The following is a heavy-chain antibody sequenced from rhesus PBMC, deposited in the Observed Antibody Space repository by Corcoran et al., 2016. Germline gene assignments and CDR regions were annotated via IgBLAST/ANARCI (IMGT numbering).Heavy chain of an antibody. CDR1: GGSISDSYR. V-gene: IGHV4S10*01. CDR2: IYGSSTST. CDR3: ARIYSSGPDY. D-gene: IGHD6-31*01. Sequence: QVQLQESGPGVVKPSETLSLTCAVSGGSISDSYRWSWIRQPPGKGLEWIGYIYGSSTSTNYNPSLKSRVTISKDTSKNQFSLKLRSVTAADTAVYYCARIYSSGPDYWGQGVLVTVSS. J-gene: IGHJ4*01.